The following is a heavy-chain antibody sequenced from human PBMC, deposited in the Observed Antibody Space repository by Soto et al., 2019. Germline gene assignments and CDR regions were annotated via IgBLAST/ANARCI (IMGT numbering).Heavy chain of an antibody. Sequence: EVQLLESGGGLVQPGGSLRLSCAASGFTFSSYAMSWVRQAPGKGLEWVSAISGSGGSTYYADSVKGRFTISRDNSKNTLYLQMNSLRAEDTAVYYCAKRGGYCSGGSCGGEVYYYYYYYMDVWGKGTTVTVSS. CDR3: AKRGGYCSGGSCGGEVYYYYYYYMDV. J-gene: IGHJ6*03. CDR1: GFTFSSYA. CDR2: ISGSGGST. V-gene: IGHV3-23*01. D-gene: IGHD2-15*01.